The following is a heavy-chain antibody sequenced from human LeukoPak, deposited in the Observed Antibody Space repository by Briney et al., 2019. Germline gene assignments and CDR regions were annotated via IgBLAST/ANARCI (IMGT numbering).Heavy chain of an antibody. J-gene: IGHJ4*02. D-gene: IGHD3-22*01. CDR3: ARVAPSQWLLLPNYFDY. Sequence: SETLSLTCTVSGGSIRSYYWSWIRQPPGKGLEWIGYIYYTGSTKYNSSLKSRVTISADTSKNQFSLKLSSVTAADTAVYYCARVAPSQWLLLPNYFDYWGQETLVTVSS. CDR2: IYYTGST. CDR1: GGSIRSYY. V-gene: IGHV4-59*01.